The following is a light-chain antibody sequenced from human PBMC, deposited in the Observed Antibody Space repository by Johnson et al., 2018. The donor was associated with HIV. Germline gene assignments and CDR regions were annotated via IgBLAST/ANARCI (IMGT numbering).Light chain of an antibody. CDR1: SSNIGNNY. CDR2: ENN. CDR3: GTWDSSLGAHYV. J-gene: IGLJ1*01. Sequence: QSVLTQPPSVSAAPGQKVTIPCSGSSSNIGNNYVSWYQHLPGTAPKLLIYENNKRPSWIPDRLSGSKSGTSATLGITGLQTGDEADYYCGTWDSSLGAHYVFGTGTKVTVL. V-gene: IGLV1-51*02.